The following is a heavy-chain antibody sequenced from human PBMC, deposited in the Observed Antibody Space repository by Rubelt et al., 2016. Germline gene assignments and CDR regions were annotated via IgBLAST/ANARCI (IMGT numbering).Heavy chain of an antibody. CDR2: INHSGST. CDR1: GGSFSGYY. CDR3: ARGLARAAAAPRRLWFDP. Sequence: QVQLQQWGAGLLKPSETLSLTCAVYGGSFSGYYWSWIRQPPGKGLEWIGEINHSGSTNYNPSLKSRVTIPDATSKTQFSLKLSSVTAADTAVYYCARGLARAAAAPRRLWFDPWGQGTLVTVSS. V-gene: IGHV4-34*01. J-gene: IGHJ5*02. D-gene: IGHD6-13*01.